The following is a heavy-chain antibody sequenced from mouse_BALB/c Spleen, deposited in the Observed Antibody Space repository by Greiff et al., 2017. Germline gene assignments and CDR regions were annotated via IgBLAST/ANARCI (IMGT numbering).Heavy chain of an antibody. J-gene: IGHJ4*01. Sequence: QVQLKQSGAELAKPGASVKMSCKASGYTFTSYWMHWVKQRPGQGLEWIGYINPSTGYTEYNQKFKDKATLTADKSSSTAYMQLSSLTSEDSAVYYCARGRGNYYAMDYWGQGTSVTVSS. CDR1: GYTFTSYW. V-gene: IGHV1-7*01. CDR2: INPSTGYT. CDR3: ARGRGNYYAMDY.